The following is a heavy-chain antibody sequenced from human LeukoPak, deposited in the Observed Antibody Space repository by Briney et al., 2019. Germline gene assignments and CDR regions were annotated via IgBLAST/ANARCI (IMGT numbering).Heavy chain of an antibody. CDR2: ISDDGSNK. D-gene: IGHD2-2*01. V-gene: IGHV3-30-3*01. CDR1: GFTFSSYA. CDR3: AKGGYCSSTSCLLRDAFDI. J-gene: IGHJ3*02. Sequence: GGSLRLSCAASGFTFSSYAMSWVRQAPGKGLEWVAVISDDGSNKYYADSVKGRFTISRDNSKNTLYLQMNSLRAEDTAVYYCAKGGYCSSTSCLLRDAFDIWGQGTMVTVSS.